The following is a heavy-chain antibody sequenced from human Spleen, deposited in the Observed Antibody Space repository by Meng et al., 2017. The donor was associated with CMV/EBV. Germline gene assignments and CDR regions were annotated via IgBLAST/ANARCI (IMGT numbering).Heavy chain of an antibody. CDR2: TYYRSKWYN. CDR3: ARVAVTDGEFDY. Sequence: SGDSVSSNSAAWNWIRQSPSRGIEWLGRTYYRSKWYNDYAVSVKSRITINPDTSKNQFSLQLNSVTPEDTAVYYCARVAVTDGEFDYWGQGTLVTVSS. V-gene: IGHV6-1*01. J-gene: IGHJ4*02. CDR1: GDSVSSNSAA. D-gene: IGHD3-10*01.